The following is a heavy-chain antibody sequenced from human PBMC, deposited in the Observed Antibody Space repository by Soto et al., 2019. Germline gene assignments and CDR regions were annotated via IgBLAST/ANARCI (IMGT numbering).Heavy chain of an antibody. CDR3: ARGGDCSSTSCYRSGPRYYYYGMDV. J-gene: IGHJ6*02. CDR1: GYTFTSYY. CDR2: INPSGGST. Sequence: ASVKVSCKASGYTFTSYYMHWGRQAPGQGLEWMGIINPSGGSTSYAQKFQGRVTMTRDTSTSTVYMELSSLRSEDTAVYYCARGGDCSSTSCYRSGPRYYYYGMDVWGQGTTVTVSS. D-gene: IGHD2-2*01. V-gene: IGHV1-46*01.